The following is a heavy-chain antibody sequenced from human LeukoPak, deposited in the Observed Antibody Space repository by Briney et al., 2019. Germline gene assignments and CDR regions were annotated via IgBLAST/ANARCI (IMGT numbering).Heavy chain of an antibody. J-gene: IGHJ4*02. D-gene: IGHD3-3*01. CDR1: GFTFDDYA. CDR3: ARGTYYDFWSGPDN. V-gene: IGHV3-9*01. CDR2: ISWTSGSI. Sequence: PGGSLRLSCAASGFTFDDYAMHWVRQAPGKGLEWVSGISWTSGSIGYADSVKGRFTISRDNAKNSLYLQMNSLRAEDTALYYCARGTYYDFWSGPDNWGQGTLVTVSS.